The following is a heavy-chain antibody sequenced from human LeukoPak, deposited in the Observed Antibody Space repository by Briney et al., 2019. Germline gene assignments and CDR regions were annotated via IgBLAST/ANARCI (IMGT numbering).Heavy chain of an antibody. CDR2: ISSSSRYT. J-gene: IGHJ4*02. V-gene: IGHV3-11*06. CDR3: ARVIPASSGYYLDY. CDR1: GFTFSDYY. Sequence: PGGSLRLSCAASGFTFSDYYMSWIRQAPGKGLEWVSYISSSSRYTNYADSVKGRFTISRDNAKNSLYLQMNSLRAEDTAVYYCARVIPASSGYYLDYWGQGTLVTVSS. D-gene: IGHD3-22*01.